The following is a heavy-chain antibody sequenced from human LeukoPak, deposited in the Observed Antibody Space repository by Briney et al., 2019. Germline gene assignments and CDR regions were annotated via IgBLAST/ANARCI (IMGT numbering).Heavy chain of an antibody. J-gene: IGHJ4*02. CDR3: TTDSYDSSGWPIAY. CDR1: GFTFSNYA. CDR2: IKSKTDGGTT. D-gene: IGHD6-19*01. V-gene: IGHV3-15*01. Sequence: GSLRLSCAASGFTFSNYAMRWGRQAAGKGLEWVGRIKSKTDGGTTDYAAPVKGRFTISREDSKHTLYLHMNRMKTEDTAVYYCTTDSYDSSGWPIAYWGQGTLVTVSS.